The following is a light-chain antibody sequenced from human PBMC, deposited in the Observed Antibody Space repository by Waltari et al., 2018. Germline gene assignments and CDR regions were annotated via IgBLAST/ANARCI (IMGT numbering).Light chain of an antibody. CDR3: QQYINHST. CDR1: KSVYNK. CDR2: QAA. J-gene: IGKJ1*01. V-gene: IGKV1-5*03. Sequence: DIQMTQFPSTLSASIGDRVSITCRASKSVYNKLTWYQHKPWKAPKLLITQAANLESGVPSRFSGFGSWEYFILTISSLQPDDFATYICQQYINHSTFGQGTKVDI.